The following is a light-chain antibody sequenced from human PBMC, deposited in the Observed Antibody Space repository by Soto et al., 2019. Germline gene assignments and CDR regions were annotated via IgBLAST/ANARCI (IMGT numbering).Light chain of an antibody. J-gene: IGLJ1*01. CDR1: SSNIGSTYD. Sequence: QSVLTQPPSVSGAPGQRVTIACTGSSSNIGSTYDVQWYQQLPGTAPKLLIHGTTNRPSGVPDRFSGSKSGTSASLAITGLQADDEADYYCQSYDDSLSVHYVFGTGTQLTVL. V-gene: IGLV1-40*01. CDR3: QSYDDSLSVHYV. CDR2: GTT.